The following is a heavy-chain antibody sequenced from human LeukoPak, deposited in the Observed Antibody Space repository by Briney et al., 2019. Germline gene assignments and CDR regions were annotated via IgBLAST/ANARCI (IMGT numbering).Heavy chain of an antibody. V-gene: IGHV3-7*05. CDR1: GFTFSDFQ. CDR2: INQGGSEK. CDR3: ARDAGDYYDSSGYYSGGWLDP. Sequence: GGSLRLSCAAFGFTFSDFQMTWVRQAPGKGLEWVANINQGGSEKYYADSVEGRFTIYRDNAKNSLYLQMNSLGAGDTAVYYCARDAGDYYDSSGYYSGGWLDPWGQGTLVTVSS. J-gene: IGHJ5*02. D-gene: IGHD3-22*01.